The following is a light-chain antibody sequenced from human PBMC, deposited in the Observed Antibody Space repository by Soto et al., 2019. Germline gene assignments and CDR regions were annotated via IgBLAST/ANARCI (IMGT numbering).Light chain of an antibody. Sequence: DIQMTQSPSTRSVCVVDVVAMSVLASQTISSWLAWYQQKPGEAPNLLIHTSFTLYSGVPSRFSGTGSGTDFTLTISSLQPEDFATYFCQQAFSAEWTFGQGTKVDIK. CDR2: TSF. CDR1: QTISSW. CDR3: QQAFSAEWT. J-gene: IGKJ1*01. V-gene: IGKV1-39*01.